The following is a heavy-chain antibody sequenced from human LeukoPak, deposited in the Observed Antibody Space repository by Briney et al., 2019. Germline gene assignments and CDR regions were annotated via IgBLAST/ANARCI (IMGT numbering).Heavy chain of an antibody. V-gene: IGHV1-2*02. CDR2: INPKSGGT. CDR3: ARDNGGGSCYDY. CDR1: GYTFTDYY. Sequence: ASVKVSCKASGYTFTDYYMHWVRQAPGQGLEWMGWINPKSGGTNYAQKFQGRVTMTRDTSISTAYMELSRRRSDDTAVYYCARDNGGGSCYDYWGQGTLVTVSS. D-gene: IGHD2-15*01. J-gene: IGHJ4*02.